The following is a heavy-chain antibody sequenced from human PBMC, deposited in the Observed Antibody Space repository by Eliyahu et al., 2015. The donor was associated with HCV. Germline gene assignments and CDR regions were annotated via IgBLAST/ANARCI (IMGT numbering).Heavy chain of an antibody. V-gene: IGHV3-66*01. CDR3: ARETRSTETHDS. CDR1: GFSISRXY. CDR2: IYGGGRT. J-gene: IGHJ4*02. Sequence: EVQLVESGGGLVQPGGSXXLSXXAXGFSISRXYMSWVRQAPGKGAEXVSVIYGGGRTYYAVSVKGRFTISRDTSNNTVFLQMNSLRVDDTGVYYCARETRSTETHDSWGQGTLVTVSS. D-gene: IGHD1-14*01.